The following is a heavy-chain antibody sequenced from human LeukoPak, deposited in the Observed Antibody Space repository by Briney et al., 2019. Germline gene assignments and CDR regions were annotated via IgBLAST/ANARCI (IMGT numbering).Heavy chain of an antibody. J-gene: IGHJ4*02. V-gene: IGHV1-69*13. Sequence: GASVKVSCKASGGTFSSYAISWVRQAPGQGLEWMGGIIPIFGTANYAQKFQGRVTITADESTSTAYMELSSLRSEDTAVYYCARDIIAAADDDYWGQGTLVTVFS. D-gene: IGHD6-13*01. CDR3: ARDIIAAADDDY. CDR1: GGTFSSYA. CDR2: IIPIFGTA.